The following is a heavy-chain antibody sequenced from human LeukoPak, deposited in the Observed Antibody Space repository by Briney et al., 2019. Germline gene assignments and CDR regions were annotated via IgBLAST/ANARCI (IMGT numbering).Heavy chain of an antibody. Sequence: GGSLRLSCAASGFTFSSYAMTWVRQAPGKGLEWVSGISGGGTNTHYADSVKGRFTISRDNSKNTLYLQMNSPRREDTAVYYCAKDRDMIDFDYWGQGTLVTVSS. CDR3: AKDRDMIDFDY. D-gene: IGHD3-16*01. J-gene: IGHJ4*02. V-gene: IGHV3-23*01. CDR1: GFTFSSYA. CDR2: ISGGGTNT.